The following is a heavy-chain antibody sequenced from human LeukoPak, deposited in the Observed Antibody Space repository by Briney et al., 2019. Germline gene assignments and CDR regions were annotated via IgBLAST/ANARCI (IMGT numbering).Heavy chain of an antibody. V-gene: IGHV3-48*01. CDR3: VRGGYQFEY. CDR2: ISSSSSTI. J-gene: IGHJ4*02. Sequence: GGSLRLSCVASGLTVSSYSMNWVRQAPGKGLEWVSYISSSSSTIYYADSVKGRFTISRDNAKNSLYLQMNSLRVEDSAVYYCVRGGYQFEYWGQGTLVTVSS. CDR1: GLTVSSYS. D-gene: IGHD1-26*01.